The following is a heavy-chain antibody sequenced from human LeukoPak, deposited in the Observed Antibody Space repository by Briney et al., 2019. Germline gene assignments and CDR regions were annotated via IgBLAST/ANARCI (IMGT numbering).Heavy chain of an antibody. CDR2: ISSSSSYI. Sequence: GGSLRLSCAASGFTFSSYSMNWVRQAPGKGLEWVSSISSSSSYIYYADSVKGRFTISRDNAKNSLYLQMNSLRAEDTAVYYCARGGIVVPAAPRSGMDVWGQGTTVAVSS. J-gene: IGHJ6*02. V-gene: IGHV3-21*01. CDR3: ARGGIVVPAAPRSGMDV. CDR1: GFTFSSYS. D-gene: IGHD2-2*01.